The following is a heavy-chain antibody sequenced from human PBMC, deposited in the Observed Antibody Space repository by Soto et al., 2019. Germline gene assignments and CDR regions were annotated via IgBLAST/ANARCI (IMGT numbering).Heavy chain of an antibody. J-gene: IGHJ3*02. V-gene: IGHV1-3*01. CDR2: INAGNGNT. Sequence: ASVKVSCKASGYTFTSYAMHWVRQAPGQRLEWMGWINAGNGNTKYSQKFQGRDTITRDTSASTAYMELSSLRSEDTAVYYCARGRRSGAFDIWGQGTMVTVSS. D-gene: IGHD3-16*02. CDR3: ARGRRSGAFDI. CDR1: GYTFTSYA.